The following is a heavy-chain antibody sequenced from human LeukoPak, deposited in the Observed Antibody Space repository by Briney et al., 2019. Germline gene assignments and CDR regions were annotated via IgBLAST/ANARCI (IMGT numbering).Heavy chain of an antibody. CDR1: GFTFSSYG. D-gene: IGHD2-21*01. CDR2: ISYEGSTS. J-gene: IGHJ4*02. CDR3: AKNFGGLDY. Sequence: PGTSLRLSCAASGFTFSSYGMQWVRQAPGKGLEWVAVISYEGSTSYYADSVKGRFTISRDNSKNTLYLQMNGLRAEDTAVYYCAKNFGGLDYWGQGTLVTVSS. V-gene: IGHV3-30*18.